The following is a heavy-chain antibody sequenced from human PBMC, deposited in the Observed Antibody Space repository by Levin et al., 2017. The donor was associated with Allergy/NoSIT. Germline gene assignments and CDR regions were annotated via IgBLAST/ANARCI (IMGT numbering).Heavy chain of an antibody. CDR2: ISAYNGNT. CDR1: GYTFTSYG. V-gene: IGHV1-18*01. J-gene: IGHJ5*02. Sequence: ASVKVSCKASGYTFTSYGISWVRQAPGQGLEWMGWISAYNGNTNYAQKLQGRVTMTTDTSTSTAYMELRSLRSDDTAVYYCARVLIAAAGHNWFDPWGQGTLVTVSS. D-gene: IGHD6-13*01. CDR3: ARVLIAAAGHNWFDP.